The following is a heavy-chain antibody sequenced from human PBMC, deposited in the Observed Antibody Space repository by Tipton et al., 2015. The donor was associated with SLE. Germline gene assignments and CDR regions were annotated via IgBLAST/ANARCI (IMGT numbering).Heavy chain of an antibody. CDR3: ARGPPVRLWFGDSLGRAFDI. V-gene: IGHV4-34*01. CDR1: GGSFTGSS. CDR2: INPSGRT. J-gene: IGHJ3*02. D-gene: IGHD3-10*01. Sequence: TLSLTCAVFGGSFTGSSWSWIRQPPGTGLEWIGDINPSGRTNYNPSLKSRVTISIHTSMNQFSLKLNSVAAADTAVYFCARGPPVRLWFGDSLGRAFDIWGQGTMLAVSA.